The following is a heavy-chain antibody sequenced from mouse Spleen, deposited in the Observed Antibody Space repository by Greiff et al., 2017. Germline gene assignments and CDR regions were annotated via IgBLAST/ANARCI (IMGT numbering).Heavy chain of an antibody. CDR3: ARQTRYHWYFDV. CDR1: GFTFSSYA. J-gene: IGHJ1*01. D-gene: IGHD1-1*01. Sequence: EVMLVESGGGLVKPGGSLKLSCAASGFTFSSYAMSWVRQTPEKRLEWVATISSGGGNTYYPDSVKGRITISRDNAKNTLYLQISSLKYEDTAMYYCARQTRYHWYFDVWGAGTTVTVSS. CDR2: ISSGGGNT. V-gene: IGHV5-9*01.